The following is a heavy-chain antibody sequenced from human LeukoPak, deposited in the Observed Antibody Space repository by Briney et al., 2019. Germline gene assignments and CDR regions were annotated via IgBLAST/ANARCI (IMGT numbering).Heavy chain of an antibody. J-gene: IGHJ4*02. CDR3: ARELPFDY. Sequence: PGGSLRLSCAASGFTFSSYWMHWVRQTPGKGLVWVSRISGDGSSTTYAESVKGRFTISRDNAKHTLYLQMNTLRAEDTAVYYCARELPFDYWGQGTLVTVSS. V-gene: IGHV3-74*01. CDR1: GFTFSSYW. CDR2: ISGDGSST.